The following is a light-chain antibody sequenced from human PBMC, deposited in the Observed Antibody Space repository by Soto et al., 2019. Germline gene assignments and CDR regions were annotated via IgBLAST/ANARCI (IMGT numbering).Light chain of an antibody. CDR2: DAS. CDR1: QSISSW. Sequence: DIQVTQSPSTLSASVGDRVTITCLASQSISSWLAWYQQKPGKAPKLLIYDASSLESGVPSRFSGSGSGTEFTLTINNLQPDDFATYYCQQYDNWVAFGGGTKV. CDR3: QQYDNWVA. J-gene: IGKJ4*01. V-gene: IGKV1-5*01.